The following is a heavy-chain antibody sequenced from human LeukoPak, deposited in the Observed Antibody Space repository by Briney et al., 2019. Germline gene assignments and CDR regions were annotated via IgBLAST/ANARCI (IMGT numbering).Heavy chain of an antibody. J-gene: IGHJ6*03. Sequence: SETLSLTCTVSGYSISSGYYWAWIRQPPGKGLQWIGNIYHSGNTYYNPSLKSRVSISVDTSKNQFSLRLTSVTAADTAVYYCARSSEGRYYYDSSGYSYYYYYMDVWGKGTTVTISS. D-gene: IGHD3-22*01. CDR3: ARSSEGRYYYDSSGYSYYYYYMDV. V-gene: IGHV4-38-2*02. CDR1: GYSISSGYY. CDR2: IYHSGNT.